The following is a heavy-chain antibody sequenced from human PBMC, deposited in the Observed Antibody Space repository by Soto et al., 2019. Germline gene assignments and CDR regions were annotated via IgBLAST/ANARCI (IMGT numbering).Heavy chain of an antibody. CDR1: GFTFSSYA. CDR2: ISGSGGST. V-gene: IGHV3-23*01. CDR3: ATKPRSSSWYPYYYYGMDV. D-gene: IGHD6-13*01. Sequence: EVQLLESGGGLVQPGGSLRLSCAASGFTFSSYAMSWVRQAPGKGLEWVSAISGSGGSTYYADSVKGRFTISRDNSKNTLYLQMNSMRAEDTAVYYCATKPRSSSWYPYYYYGMDVWGQGTTVTVSS. J-gene: IGHJ6*02.